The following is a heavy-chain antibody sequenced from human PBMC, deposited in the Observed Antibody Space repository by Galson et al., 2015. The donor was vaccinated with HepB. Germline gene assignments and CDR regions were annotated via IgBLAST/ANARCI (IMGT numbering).Heavy chain of an antibody. CDR1: GFTFSSHA. Sequence: SLRLSCAVSGFTFSSHAMHWVRQAPGEGLEWVADISYDGVDKYYAASVKGRFTISRDNAKNTLYLQMSSLTTADTAVYYCARAEVPFSSGWDYYDHWGQGTRVTVSS. CDR2: ISYDGVDK. CDR3: ARAEVPFSSGWDYYDH. J-gene: IGHJ4*02. V-gene: IGHV3-30*03. D-gene: IGHD6-19*01.